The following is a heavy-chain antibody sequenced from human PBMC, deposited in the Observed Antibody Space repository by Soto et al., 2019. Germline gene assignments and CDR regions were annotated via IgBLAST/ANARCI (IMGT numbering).Heavy chain of an antibody. Sequence: GGSLRLSCAASGFTVSSNYMSWVRQAPGKGLEWVSVIYSGGSTYYADSVKGRFTISRDNSKNTLYLQMNSLRAEDTAVYYCARGSSSADPLISFDYWGQGTLVTVSS. D-gene: IGHD6-6*01. V-gene: IGHV3-66*01. CDR2: IYSGGST. J-gene: IGHJ4*02. CDR3: ARGSSSADPLISFDY. CDR1: GFTVSSNY.